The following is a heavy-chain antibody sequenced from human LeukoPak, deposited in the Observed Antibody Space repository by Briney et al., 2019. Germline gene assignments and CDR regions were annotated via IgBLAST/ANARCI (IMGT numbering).Heavy chain of an antibody. CDR2: IWYDGSNQ. D-gene: IGHD6-19*01. J-gene: IGHJ4*02. V-gene: IGHV3-33*08. CDR1: GFTFSTYA. Sequence: GGSLRLSCAAAGFTFSTYAMHGGRQAPGKGVGWVAVIWYDGSNQYYPDSVNGRFTISRDNSKNTLSLQMNSLRAEDTAVYYCARDGSSGWYLDYWAQGTQVTVSS. CDR3: ARDGSSGWYLDY.